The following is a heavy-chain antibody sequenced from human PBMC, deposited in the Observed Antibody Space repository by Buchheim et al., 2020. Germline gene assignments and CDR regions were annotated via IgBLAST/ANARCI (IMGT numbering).Heavy chain of an antibody. Sequence: EVQLVESGGGLVQPGGSLRLSCAVSGFSLSNHWMTWVRQAPGKGLQWVANINQDGSGKFYVFPVMGRFTISSDGAKNSLYLQMNSLRAEDTAIYYCASWAGRDYWGQGT. V-gene: IGHV3-7*01. D-gene: IGHD7-27*01. CDR2: INQDGSGK. J-gene: IGHJ4*02. CDR3: ASWAGRDY. CDR1: GFSLSNHW.